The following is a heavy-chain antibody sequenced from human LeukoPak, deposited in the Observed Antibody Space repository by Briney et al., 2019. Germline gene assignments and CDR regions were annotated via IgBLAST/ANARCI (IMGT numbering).Heavy chain of an antibody. CDR2: IYYSGST. V-gene: IGHV4-39*07. J-gene: IGHJ4*02. CDR3: ARAGGEQWLVLVRYYFDY. D-gene: IGHD6-19*01. CDR1: GGSISSSSYY. Sequence: PSETLSLTCTVSGGSISSSSYYWGWIRQPPGKGLEWIGSIYYSGSTYYNPSLKSRVTISVDTSKNQFSLKLSSVTAADTAVYYCARAGGEQWLVLVRYYFDYWGQGTLVTVSS.